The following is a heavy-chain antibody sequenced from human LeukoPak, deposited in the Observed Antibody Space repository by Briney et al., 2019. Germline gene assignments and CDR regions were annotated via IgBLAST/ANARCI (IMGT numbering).Heavy chain of an antibody. D-gene: IGHD2-2*01. CDR3: AKIRLGYCSSTSCSWYMDV. J-gene: IGHJ6*03. Sequence: GGSLRLSCAASGFTFSSYGMHWVRQAPGKGLEWVAFIRYDGSNKYYADSVKGRFTISRDNSKNTLYLQMNSLRAEDTAVYYCAKIRLGYCSSTSCSWYMDVWGKGTTVTVSS. CDR2: IRYDGSNK. CDR1: GFTFSSYG. V-gene: IGHV3-30*02.